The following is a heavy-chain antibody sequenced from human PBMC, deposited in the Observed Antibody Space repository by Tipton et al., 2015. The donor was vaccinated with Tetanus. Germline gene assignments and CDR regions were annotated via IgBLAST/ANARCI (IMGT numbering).Heavy chain of an antibody. CDR1: GDSISNYH. CDR2: IYYRGNT. V-gene: IGHV4-59*01. J-gene: IGHJ4*02. Sequence: TLSLTCTVSGDSISNYHWSWIRQPPGKGLEWIGYIYYRGNTNYNPSLKKRVTISVDTSKNQFSLKLNSVTAADTAVYYCARVEEEYCSGGTCYFADWGRGTLVTVSS. CDR3: ARVEEEYCSGGTCYFAD. D-gene: IGHD2-15*01.